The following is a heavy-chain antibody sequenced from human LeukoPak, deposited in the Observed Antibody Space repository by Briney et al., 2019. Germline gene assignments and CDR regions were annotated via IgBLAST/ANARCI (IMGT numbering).Heavy chain of an antibody. CDR1: GFTFSSYE. D-gene: IGHD3-10*01. CDR3: AREWQFGESSVDP. Sequence: PGGSLRLSCAASGFTFSSYEMNWVRQAPGKGLEWVSYISSGGSTIYYADSVKGRFTISRDNAKNSLYLQMNSLRAEDTAVYYCAREWQFGESSVDPWGQGTLVTVSS. CDR2: ISSGGSTI. V-gene: IGHV3-48*03. J-gene: IGHJ5*02.